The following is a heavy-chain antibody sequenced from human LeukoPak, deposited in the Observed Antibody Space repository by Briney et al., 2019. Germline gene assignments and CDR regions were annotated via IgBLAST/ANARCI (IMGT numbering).Heavy chain of an antibody. V-gene: IGHV3-23*01. CDR1: GFTFSSYA. J-gene: IGHJ4*02. CDR3: AKGSKGSCSRTYCYPFDY. CDR2: ISGSDAGT. D-gene: IGHD2-2*01. Sequence: GGSLRLSCAASGFTFSSYAMSWVRQIPGKGLEWVSAISGSDAGTYYADSVKGRFTISRDNSKNTLYLQMNRLRAEDTAVYYCAKGSKGSCSRTYCYPFDYWGQGTLVTVSS.